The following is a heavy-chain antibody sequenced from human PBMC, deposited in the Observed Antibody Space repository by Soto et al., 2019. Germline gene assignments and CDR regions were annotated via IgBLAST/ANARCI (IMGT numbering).Heavy chain of an antibody. Sequence: EVQLVESGGGLIEPGGSLKLSCAYTGLTVGRDSMNWVRQAPGKGLEWVSVIYSGGSTYYADSVKGRFTISTDTSKNTLYLQMNNLRAEDTAVYYCAKDSLPSGRRALDVWGLGTTVTVSS. CDR1: GLTVGRDS. CDR3: AKDSLPSGRRALDV. CDR2: IYSGGST. V-gene: IGHV3-53*01. D-gene: IGHD3-10*01. J-gene: IGHJ6*02.